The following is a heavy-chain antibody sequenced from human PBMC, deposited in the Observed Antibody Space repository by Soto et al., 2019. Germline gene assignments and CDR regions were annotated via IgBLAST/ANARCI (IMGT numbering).Heavy chain of an antibody. D-gene: IGHD3-9*01. J-gene: IGHJ4*02. V-gene: IGHV5-51*01. CDR3: ARSTYYDILTSPLTFDY. Sequence: PGESLKISCKGSGYSFTSYWIGWVRQMPGKGLEWMGIIYPGDSDTRYSPSFQGQVTISADKSISTAYLQWSSLKASDTAMYYCARSTYYDILTSPLTFDYWRQGTLVTVS. CDR1: GYSFTSYW. CDR2: IYPGDSDT.